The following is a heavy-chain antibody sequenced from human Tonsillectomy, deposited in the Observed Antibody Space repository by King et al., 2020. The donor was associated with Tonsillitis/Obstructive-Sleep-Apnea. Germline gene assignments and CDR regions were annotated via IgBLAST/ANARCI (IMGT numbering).Heavy chain of an antibody. CDR2: ISYDGTYK. D-gene: IGHD2-15*01. J-gene: IGHJ4*02. V-gene: IGHV3-30*01. CDR1: GFTFSNYA. Sequence: VQLVESGGGVVQPGRSLRLSCAASGFTFSNYAIHWVRQAPGKGLEWVAVISYDGTYKYYADSVKGRFTISRDNSKNTRYLQMNSLTVEETAVYYCAGQDIVAVAPLDYWGQGTLVTVSS. CDR3: AGQDIVAVAPLDY.